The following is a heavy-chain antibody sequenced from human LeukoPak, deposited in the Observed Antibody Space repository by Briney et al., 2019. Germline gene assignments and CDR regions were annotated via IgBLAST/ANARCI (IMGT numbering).Heavy chain of an antibody. CDR3: ARDVNDCSGGSCYSGNWFDP. Sequence: ASVKVSCKASGYTFTSYDLNWVRQAPGQGLEWMGWMNPNSGNTGYAQKFQGRVTMTRNTSISTAYMEMSSLRSEDTAVYYCARDVNDCSGGSCYSGNWFDPWGQGTLVTVSS. V-gene: IGHV1-8*01. J-gene: IGHJ5*02. CDR2: MNPNSGNT. D-gene: IGHD2-15*01. CDR1: GYTFTSYD.